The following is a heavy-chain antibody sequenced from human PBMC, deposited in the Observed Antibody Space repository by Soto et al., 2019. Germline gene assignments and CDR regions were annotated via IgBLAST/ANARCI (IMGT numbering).Heavy chain of an antibody. Sequence: EVQLVESGGGLIQPGGSLTLSCVASGFSVSNGYMSWVRQAPGKGLEWVSVIYSGGSTYYADSVKGRFTISRDNSKNTVYLQVNSLRGEDTAVYYCARVGKPMVIGNYFDYWGQGTLVTVSS. D-gene: IGHD3-10*01. V-gene: IGHV3-53*01. CDR2: IYSGGST. J-gene: IGHJ4*02. CDR1: GFSVSNGY. CDR3: ARVGKPMVIGNYFDY.